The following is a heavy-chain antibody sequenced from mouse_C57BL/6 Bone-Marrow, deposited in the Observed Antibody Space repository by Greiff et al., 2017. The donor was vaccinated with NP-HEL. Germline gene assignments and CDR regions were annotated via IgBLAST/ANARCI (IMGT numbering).Heavy chain of an antibody. CDR1: GYAFSSSW. D-gene: IGHD2-2*01. J-gene: IGHJ4*01. Sequence: QVQLQQSGPELVKPGASVKISCKASGYAFSSSWMNWVKQRPGKGLEWIGRIYPGDGDTNDNGKFKGKATLTADKSSSTAYMQLSSLTSEDSAVYFCAREGYDHYAMDYWGQGTSVTVSS. CDR2: IYPGDGDT. V-gene: IGHV1-82*01. CDR3: AREGYDHYAMDY.